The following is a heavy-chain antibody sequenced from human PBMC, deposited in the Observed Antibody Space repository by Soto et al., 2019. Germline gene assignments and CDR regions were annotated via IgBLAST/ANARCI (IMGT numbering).Heavy chain of an antibody. Sequence: GGSLRLSCAASGFSFGDYYMSWIRQAPGKGLEWVSYISGGSTIYYADSVKGRFTISRDNAKNSLYLQMNSLRPEDTAVYYCARESLELHRDAAFAFWGQGTMVTVSS. CDR1: GFSFGDYY. V-gene: IGHV3-11*01. D-gene: IGHD3-10*01. J-gene: IGHJ3*01. CDR3: ARESLELHRDAAFAF. CDR2: ISGGSTI.